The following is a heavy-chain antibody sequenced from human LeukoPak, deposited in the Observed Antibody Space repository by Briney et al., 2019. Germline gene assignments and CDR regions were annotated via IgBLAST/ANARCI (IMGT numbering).Heavy chain of an antibody. V-gene: IGHV3-20*04. CDR3: ARVRYGSGSYYNYYYYYMDV. D-gene: IGHD3-10*01. CDR2: INWNGGST. Sequence: GGSLRLSCAASGFTFSNAWMSWVRQAPGKGLEWVSGINWNGGSTGYADSVKGRFTISRDNAKNSLYLQMNSLRAEDTALYYCARVRYGSGSYYNYYYYYMDVWGKGTTVTVSS. J-gene: IGHJ6*03. CDR1: GFTFSNAW.